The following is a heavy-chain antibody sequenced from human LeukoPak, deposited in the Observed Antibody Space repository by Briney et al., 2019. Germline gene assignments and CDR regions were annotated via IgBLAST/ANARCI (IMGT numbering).Heavy chain of an antibody. CDR3: ARATYSSSRYSFDY. V-gene: IGHV3-33*08. J-gene: IGHJ4*02. D-gene: IGHD6-13*01. CDR2: IRYDGSNN. CDR1: GFTFSSYA. Sequence: GGSLRLSCAASGFTFSSYAMSWVRQAPGKGLEWVAAIRYDGSNNYYADSVKGRFTISSDNSKHTLYLQITSISAEDTAVYYCARATYSSSRYSFDYWGQGTLVTVSS.